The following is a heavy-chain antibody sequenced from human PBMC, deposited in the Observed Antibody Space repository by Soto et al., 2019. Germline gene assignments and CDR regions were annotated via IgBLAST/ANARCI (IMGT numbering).Heavy chain of an antibody. V-gene: IGHV1-69*01. J-gene: IGHJ5*02. CDR2: IIPIFGTA. Sequence: WARQENGQGLEWMGGIIPIFGTANYAQKFQGRVTITADESMSTAYMELSSLRSEDTAVYYCARDGWELLGFGFDPWGQGTLVT. CDR3: ARDGWELLGFGFDP. D-gene: IGHD1-26*01.